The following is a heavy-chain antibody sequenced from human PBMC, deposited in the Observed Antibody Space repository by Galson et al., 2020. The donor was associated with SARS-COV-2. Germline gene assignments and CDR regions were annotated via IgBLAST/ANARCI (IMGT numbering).Heavy chain of an antibody. CDR2: IAWDDDK. D-gene: IGHD3-16*01. CDR1: GFSLNDGGVG. V-gene: IGHV2-5*02. CDR3: AQRKVERLGEYYRYCGMGV. J-gene: IGHJ6*02. Sequence: SGPTLAKPPQTLTLPCRFSGFSLNDGGVGVGWIRRPPGKALEWLAFIAWDDDKRHSPSLKHRRSVTQDTSKNEVVLTLTNMDLPDTGTYYFAQRKVERLGEYYRYCGMGVCGQGATVTGS.